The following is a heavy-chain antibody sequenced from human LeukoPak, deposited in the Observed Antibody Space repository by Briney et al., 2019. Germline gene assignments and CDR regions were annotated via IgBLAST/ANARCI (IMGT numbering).Heavy chain of an antibody. D-gene: IGHD2-21*01. CDR2: IIPMFGTV. V-gene: IGHV1-69*06. CDR3: ARNHIDAYYGMDV. J-gene: IGHJ6*04. CDR1: GGTFKSYA. Sequence: RASVKVSCKASGGTFKSYAITWVRQAPGQGLEWMGGIIPMFGTVNYAQKFQGRVTITADNSTRTAYMELSSLRSEDTAVYYCARNHIDAYYGMDVWGKGTTVTVSS.